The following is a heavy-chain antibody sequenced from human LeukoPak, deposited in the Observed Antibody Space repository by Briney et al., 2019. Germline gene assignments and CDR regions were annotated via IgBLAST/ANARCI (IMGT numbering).Heavy chain of an antibody. V-gene: IGHV4-39*07. CDR1: GGSISSSSYY. J-gene: IGHJ4*02. CDR2: IYYSGST. CDR3: ARGRLPNYYDSSGYYVDY. Sequence: SETLSLTCTVSGGSISSSSYYWGWIRQPPGKGLEWIGSIYYSGSTYYNPSLKSRVTISVDTSKNQFSLKLSSVTAADTAVYYCARGRLPNYYDSSGYYVDYWGQGTLVTVSS. D-gene: IGHD3-22*01.